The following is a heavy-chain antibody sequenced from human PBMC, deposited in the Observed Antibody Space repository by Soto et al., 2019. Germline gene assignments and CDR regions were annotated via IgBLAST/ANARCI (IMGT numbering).Heavy chain of an antibody. V-gene: IGHV2-5*02. J-gene: IGHJ4*02. CDR2: IYWDDDK. CDR3: AHVYGGYDNFDY. CDR1: GFSLSTSGVG. D-gene: IGHD5-12*01. Sequence: QITLKESGPTLVKPTQTLTLTCTFSGFSLSTSGVGVGWIRQPPGKALEWLALIYWDDDKRYSPSLKSRLTITKDTSKNQVVLTMTNMDPGDTATFFSAHVYGGYDNFDYWGQGTLVTVSS.